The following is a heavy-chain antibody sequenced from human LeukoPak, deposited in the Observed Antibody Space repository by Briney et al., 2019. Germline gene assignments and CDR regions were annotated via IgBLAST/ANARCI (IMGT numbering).Heavy chain of an antibody. CDR3: ARGRTQVGPLY. V-gene: IGHV4-59*01. D-gene: IGHD1-26*01. CDR1: GGSISSYY. J-gene: IGHJ4*02. Sequence: PSETLSLTCTVSGGSISSYYWSWIRQPPGKGLEWIGYIYYSGSTNYNPSLKSRVTISVDTSKNQFSLKLSSVTAADTAVYYCARGRTQVGPLYWGQGTLVTVSS. CDR2: IYYSGST.